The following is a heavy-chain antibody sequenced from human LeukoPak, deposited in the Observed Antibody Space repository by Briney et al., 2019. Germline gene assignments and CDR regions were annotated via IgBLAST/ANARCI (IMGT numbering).Heavy chain of an antibody. CDR3: ARDHCSSTSCYYPPGY. CDR1: GFTFSSYG. D-gene: IGHD2-2*01. V-gene: IGHV3-33*01. J-gene: IGHJ4*02. CDR2: XXYDGSNK. Sequence: GGSLRLSCAASGFTFSSYGMHWVRQAPGKGXXXXXXXXYDGSNKYCADSVKGRFTISRDNSKNTLYLQMNSLRAEDTAVYYCARDHCSSTSCYYPPGYWGQGTLVTVSS.